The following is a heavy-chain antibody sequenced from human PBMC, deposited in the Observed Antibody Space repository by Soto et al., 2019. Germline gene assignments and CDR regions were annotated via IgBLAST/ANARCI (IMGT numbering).Heavy chain of an antibody. CDR3: AKRRGEGYFDY. V-gene: IGHV3-23*01. D-gene: IGHD3-16*01. CDR2: ISGSGADT. J-gene: IGHJ4*02. Sequence: GGSLRLSCAASRFTFSSFVMGWVRQAPGKGLEWVSAISGSGADTYYADSVKGRFTISRDNSKNTLYLQMNSLRPEDTAIFYCAKRRGEGYFDYWGRGILVTVSS. CDR1: RFTFSSFV.